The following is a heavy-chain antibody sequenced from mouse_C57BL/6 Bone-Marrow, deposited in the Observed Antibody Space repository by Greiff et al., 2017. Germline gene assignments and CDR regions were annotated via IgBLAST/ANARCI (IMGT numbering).Heavy chain of an antibody. CDR3: ARELKYYGSSYFAY. Sequence: VQLQQSGPELVKPGASVKISCKASGYTFTDYYMNWVKQSHGKSLEWIGDINPNNGGTSYNQKFKGKATLTVDKSSSTAYMELRSLTSEDSAVYYCARELKYYGSSYFAYWGQGTLVTVSA. J-gene: IGHJ3*01. CDR2: INPNNGGT. D-gene: IGHD1-1*01. CDR1: GYTFTDYY. V-gene: IGHV1-26*01.